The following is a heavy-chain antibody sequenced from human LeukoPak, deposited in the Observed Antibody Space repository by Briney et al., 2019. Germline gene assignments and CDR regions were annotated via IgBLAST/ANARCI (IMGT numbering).Heavy chain of an antibody. CDR3: AVSNGGYGP. D-gene: IGHD5-12*01. Sequence: QAGGSLRLSCASSAFNFTAYWMHWVRQDPRQGLLGVARINSDGTTTNYADSVKGRFTISRDNAKNTLFLQMNSLRAEDTAVYFCAVSNGGYGPWGQGALVTVSS. V-gene: IGHV3-74*01. CDR1: AFNFTAYW. J-gene: IGHJ5*02. CDR2: INSDGTTT.